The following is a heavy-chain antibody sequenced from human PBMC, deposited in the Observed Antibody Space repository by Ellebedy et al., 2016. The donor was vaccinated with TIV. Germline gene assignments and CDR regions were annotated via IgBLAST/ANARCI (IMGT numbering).Heavy chain of an antibody. Sequence: PGGSLRLSCADSGFTFSSYVMSWVRQAPGKGLEWVATISGSGDSTHYADSVKCRFTISRDNSKNTLYLQMTSLRADDTAVYYCARDGFRRSDYWGQGTLVTVSS. V-gene: IGHV3-23*01. J-gene: IGHJ4*02. CDR1: GFTFSSYV. CDR3: ARDGFRRSDY. CDR2: ISGSGDST. D-gene: IGHD3-10*01.